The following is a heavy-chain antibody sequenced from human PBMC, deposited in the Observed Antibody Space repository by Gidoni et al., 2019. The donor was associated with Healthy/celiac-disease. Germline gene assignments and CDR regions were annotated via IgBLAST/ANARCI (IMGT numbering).Heavy chain of an antibody. CDR1: GFTSSSYS. V-gene: IGHV3-48*01. Sequence: EVQLVASGGGLVQPGGPLRLSCAASGFTSSSYSMNWVRQAPGKGLGWVSYISSSSSTIYYADSVKGRFTISRDNAKNSLYLQMNSLRAEDTAVYYCASRKQWLVPKGDAFDIWGQGTMVTVSS. CDR3: ASRKQWLVPKGDAFDI. J-gene: IGHJ3*02. D-gene: IGHD6-19*01. CDR2: ISSSSSTI.